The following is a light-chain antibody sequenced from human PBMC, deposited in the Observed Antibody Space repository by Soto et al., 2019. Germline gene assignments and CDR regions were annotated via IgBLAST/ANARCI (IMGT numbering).Light chain of an antibody. CDR1: QSVFSN. J-gene: IGKJ1*01. Sequence: ETVMTQSPATLSVSPGEGVTLSCRASQSVFSNLAWYQQKPGQAPRLLIYGASTRATGIPARFSSSGSGTEFTLTISSLQSEDFAVYYCHQYNSWPRTFGQGTKVEIK. V-gene: IGKV3-15*01. CDR2: GAS. CDR3: HQYNSWPRT.